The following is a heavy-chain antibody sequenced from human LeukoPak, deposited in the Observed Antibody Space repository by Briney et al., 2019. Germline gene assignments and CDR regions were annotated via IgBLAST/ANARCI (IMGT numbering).Heavy chain of an antibody. D-gene: IGHD3-22*01. CDR3: AKDLHYESSGLNYCEY. CDR2: IRYSGENT. CDR1: GFTFTNYA. Sequence: GGSLRLSCATSGFTFTNYAMSWVRQAPGKGLEWVSAIRYSGENTFYAGSVKGRFTISRDNSKNTVYLQMNSLRAEDTAVYYCAKDLHYESSGLNYCEYWGQGTLVTVSS. V-gene: IGHV3-23*01. J-gene: IGHJ4*02.